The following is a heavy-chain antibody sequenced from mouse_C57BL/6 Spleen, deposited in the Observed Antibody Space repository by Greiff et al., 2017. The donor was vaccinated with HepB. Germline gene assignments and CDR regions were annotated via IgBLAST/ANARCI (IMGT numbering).Heavy chain of an antibody. Sequence: EVQRVESGGGLVQPGGSLKLSCAASGFTFSDYGMAWVRQAPRKGPEWVAFISNFAYSIYYADTVTGRFTISRENAKNTLYLEMSSLRSEDTAMYYCARHWDSSFDYWGQGTTLTVSS. D-gene: IGHD4-1*01. CDR3: ARHWDSSFDY. J-gene: IGHJ2*01. CDR2: ISNFAYSI. CDR1: GFTFSDYG. V-gene: IGHV5-15*01.